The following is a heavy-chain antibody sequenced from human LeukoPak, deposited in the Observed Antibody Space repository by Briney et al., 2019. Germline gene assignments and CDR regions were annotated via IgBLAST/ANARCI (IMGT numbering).Heavy chain of an antibody. V-gene: IGHV3-30-3*01. CDR1: GFTFSSYA. CDR3: ARDYCGGDCYFPNYYFDY. J-gene: IGHJ4*02. Sequence: GRSLRLSCAASGFTFSSYAMHWVRQAPGKGLEWVAVISYDGSNKYYADSVKGRFTISRDNSKNTLYLQMNSLRAEDTAVYYCARDYCGGDCYFPNYYFDYWGQGTLVTVSS. D-gene: IGHD2-21*02. CDR2: ISYDGSNK.